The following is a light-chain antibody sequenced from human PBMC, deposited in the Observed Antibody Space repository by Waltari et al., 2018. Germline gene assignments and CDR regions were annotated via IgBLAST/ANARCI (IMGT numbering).Light chain of an antibody. CDR2: EVT. Sequence: QSGLTQPASVSGSPGQSITIPCTGTSSDVDNYNLVPWYQQYPGKAPQLMVYEVTKRASGVSDRFSGSKSGNTASLTIHGLQSEDEADYYCCSYVGLGIYVFGSGTKVTVL. J-gene: IGLJ1*01. CDR1: SSDVDNYNL. CDR3: CSYVGLGIYV. V-gene: IGLV2-23*02.